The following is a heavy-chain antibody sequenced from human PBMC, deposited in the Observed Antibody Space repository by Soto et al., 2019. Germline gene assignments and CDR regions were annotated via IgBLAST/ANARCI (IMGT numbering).Heavy chain of an antibody. V-gene: IGHV5-51*01. Sequence: VESVTTSCQVSGYSFTPYWIAWVLQMPGKGLEWMAITYPGDSETRYSPSFQGQVTISADKSISTAYLQWNSLKASDTAMYHCARHDYSGLKAFDIWGQGTMVTVSS. CDR2: TYPGDSET. CDR1: GYSFTPYW. CDR3: ARHDYSGLKAFDI. J-gene: IGHJ3*02. D-gene: IGHD3-10*01.